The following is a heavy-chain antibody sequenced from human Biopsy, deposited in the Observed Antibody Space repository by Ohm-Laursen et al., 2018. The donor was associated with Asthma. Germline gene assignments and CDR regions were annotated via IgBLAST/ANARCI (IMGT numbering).Heavy chain of an antibody. Sequence: TLSLTCSLSSGSGGYMRSGNYYWGWIRQPPGKGLEGIGSIYYSGTTYYNPSLECRVTVSADTSKNQFSLKLTSVTAADTAVYYCVRGSSSWHHGPFHYYYGLDVWGQGTTATVSS. V-gene: IGHV4-39*01. CDR1: SGSGGYMRSGNYY. CDR3: VRGSSSWHHGPFHYYYGLDV. J-gene: IGHJ6*02. CDR2: IYYSGTT. D-gene: IGHD6-13*01.